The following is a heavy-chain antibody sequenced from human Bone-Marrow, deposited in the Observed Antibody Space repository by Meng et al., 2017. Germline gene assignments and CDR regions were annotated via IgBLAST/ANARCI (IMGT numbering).Heavy chain of an antibody. D-gene: IGHD3-22*01. V-gene: IGHV4-59*01. J-gene: IGHJ3*02. CDR1: GGSISSYY. CDR2: IYYSGST. CDR3: ARSHDSSGYYYTLAFDI. Sequence: SETLSLTCTVPGGSISSYYWSWIRQPPGKGLEWIGYIYYSGSTNYNPSLKSRVTISVDTSKNQFSLKLSSVTAADTAVYYCARSHDSSGYYYTLAFDIWGQGTMVTVSS.